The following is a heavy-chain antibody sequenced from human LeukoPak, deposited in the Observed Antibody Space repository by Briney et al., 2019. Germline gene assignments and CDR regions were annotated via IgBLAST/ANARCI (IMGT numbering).Heavy chain of an antibody. D-gene: IGHD2-2*01. CDR1: GFTFSTYW. CDR3: ARVTWGEGAMQHWYFDC. J-gene: IGHJ4*02. Sequence: GGSLRLSCAASGFTFSTYWMSWVRQAPGKGLEWVANINQDGSATYYMDSVKGRFTIARDNDKNSLFLQMNSLRAEDTAVYHCARVTWGEGAMQHWYFDCWGQGTLVTVSS. CDR2: INQDGSAT. V-gene: IGHV3-7*01.